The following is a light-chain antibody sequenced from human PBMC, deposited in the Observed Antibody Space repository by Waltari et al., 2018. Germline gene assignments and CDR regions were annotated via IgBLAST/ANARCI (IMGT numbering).Light chain of an antibody. CDR1: SSDVGGYNY. Sequence: QSALTQPRPVSGSPGQSVTIPCTGTSSDVGGYNYDSWFQQHPGKAPKLMIPDVSKRPSGVPDRFSGSKSGNTASLTISGLQADDETDYYCCSYAGRYTWVFGGGTKLTVL. CDR2: DVS. J-gene: IGLJ3*02. V-gene: IGLV2-11*01. CDR3: CSYAGRYTWV.